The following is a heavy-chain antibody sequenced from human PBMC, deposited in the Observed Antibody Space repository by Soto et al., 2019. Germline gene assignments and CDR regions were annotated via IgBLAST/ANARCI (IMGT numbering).Heavy chain of an antibody. V-gene: IGHV1-18*04. CDR1: GYTFTTYG. Sequence: ASVKVSCKASGYTFTTYGINWVRQAPGQGREWMGWVSPYNGDTTYAQKAQGRVTMTPATPTRTAYLELSSLRSEETAVYYCARAVGPMDVWGQGTKVPVCS. CDR3: ARAVGPMDV. CDR2: VSPYNGDT. J-gene: IGHJ6*01.